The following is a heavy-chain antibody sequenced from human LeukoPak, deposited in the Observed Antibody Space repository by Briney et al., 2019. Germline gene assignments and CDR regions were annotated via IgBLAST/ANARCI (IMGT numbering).Heavy chain of an antibody. Sequence: SETLSLTCTISGGSISVYYWSWIRQPPGKGLEWIGYISNTGDTKNNPSLKSRVAMSLDTSKSQLSLHLSSVTAADTAVYFCARYSGGWPYYFDYWGQGALVTASS. D-gene: IGHD6-19*01. CDR3: ARYSGGWPYYFDY. CDR1: GGSISVYY. V-gene: IGHV4-59*08. CDR2: ISNTGDT. J-gene: IGHJ4*02.